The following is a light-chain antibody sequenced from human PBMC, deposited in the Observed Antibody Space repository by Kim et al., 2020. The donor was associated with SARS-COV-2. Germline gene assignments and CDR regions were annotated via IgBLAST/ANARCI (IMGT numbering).Light chain of an antibody. CDR2: QDI. CDR1: KLGDKY. CDR3: QAWDSTTVV. J-gene: IGLJ3*02. Sequence: SYELTQPPSVSVSPGQTANITCSGDKLGDKYTCWYQQKPGQSPVLVISQDIKRPSGVPERFSGSNSGNTATLTISGTQAMDEADYYCQAWDSTTVVFGGGTQLTVL. V-gene: IGLV3-1*01.